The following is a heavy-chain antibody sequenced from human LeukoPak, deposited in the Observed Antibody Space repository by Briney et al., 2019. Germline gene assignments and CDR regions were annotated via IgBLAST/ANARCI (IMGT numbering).Heavy chain of an antibody. D-gene: IGHD5-18*01. CDR1: GGSFSGYY. CDR3: AEQRGYSYGPVDY. Sequence: SETLSLTCAVYGGSFSGYYWSWIRQPPGKGLEWIGSIYYSGSTYYNPSLKSRVTISVDTSKNQFSLKLSSVTAADTAVYYCAEQRGYSYGPVDYWGQGTLVTVSS. CDR2: IYYSGST. V-gene: IGHV4-34*01. J-gene: IGHJ4*02.